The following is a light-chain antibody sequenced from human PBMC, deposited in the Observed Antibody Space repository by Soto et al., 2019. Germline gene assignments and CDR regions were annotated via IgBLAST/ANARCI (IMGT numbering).Light chain of an antibody. CDR3: QQYNNWPPNT. CDR1: QSVSSN. J-gene: IGKJ2*01. Sequence: EIVMTQSPATLSASPGERATLSCRASQSVSSNLAWYQQKPGQAPSLLIYGASTRATGIPARFSGSGSGTEFTLTISSLQSEDFAVYYCQQYNNWPPNTFGQGTKLEIK. CDR2: GAS. V-gene: IGKV3-15*01.